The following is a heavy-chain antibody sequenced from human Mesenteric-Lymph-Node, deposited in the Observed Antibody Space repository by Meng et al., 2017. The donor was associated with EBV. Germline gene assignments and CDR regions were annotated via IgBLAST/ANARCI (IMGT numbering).Heavy chain of an antibody. CDR1: GYPFTTYA. J-gene: IGHJ4*02. CDR2: LNAANGNT. V-gene: IGHV1-3*01. Sequence: HLAQSRVEVKTPWAAGKVFCKAFGYPFTTYAIHWVRHATGQRLEFVGWLNAANGNTRYSQRLQGRVTLTSDTSASTAYMELTSLISEDAAVYYCVREGSSWYGGGFYDYWGQGTLVTVSS. D-gene: IGHD6-13*01. CDR3: VREGSSWYGGGFYDY.